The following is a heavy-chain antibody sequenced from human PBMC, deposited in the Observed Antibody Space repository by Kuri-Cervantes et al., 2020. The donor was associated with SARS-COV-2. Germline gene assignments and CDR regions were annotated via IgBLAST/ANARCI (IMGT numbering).Heavy chain of an antibody. D-gene: IGHD2-8*01. CDR1: GFTFSRYA. CDR3: ARGRLGVHDS. CDR2: ISYDGSDK. J-gene: IGHJ4*02. Sequence: CLRLACAASGFTFSRYAMHWVRQAPGKGLEWVAVISYDGSDKDYTASVKGRFTISRDNSQNTLYLQMKSLRTEDTALYYCARGRLGVHDSWGQGNPV. V-gene: IGHV3-30-3*01.